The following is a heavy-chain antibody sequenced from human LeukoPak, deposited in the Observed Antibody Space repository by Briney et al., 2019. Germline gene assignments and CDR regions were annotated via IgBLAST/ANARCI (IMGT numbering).Heavy chain of an antibody. CDR1: GYSISSGYY. D-gene: IGHD3-22*01. CDR3: ARGKGITMISDI. J-gene: IGHJ3*02. V-gene: IGHV4-38-2*02. CDR2: IYHSGST. Sequence: SETLSLTCTVSGYSISSGYYWGWIRQPPGKGLEWIGSIYHSGSTYYNPSLKSRVTISVDTSKNQFSLKLSSVSAADTAVYYCARGKGITMISDIWGQGTMVTVSS.